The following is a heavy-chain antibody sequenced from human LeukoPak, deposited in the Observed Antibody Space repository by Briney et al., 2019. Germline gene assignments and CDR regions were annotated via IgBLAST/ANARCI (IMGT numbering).Heavy chain of an antibody. Sequence: GGSLRLSCAASGFTFSSYGMHWVRQAPGKGLEWVAVISYDDGSNKYYTDSVKGRFTISRDNSKNTLYLQMNSLRAEDTAVYYCAKDRVDWYFDLWGRGTLVTVSS. J-gene: IGHJ2*01. CDR2: ISYDDGSNK. CDR3: AKDRVDWYFDL. CDR1: GFTFSSYG. D-gene: IGHD2-15*01. V-gene: IGHV3-30*18.